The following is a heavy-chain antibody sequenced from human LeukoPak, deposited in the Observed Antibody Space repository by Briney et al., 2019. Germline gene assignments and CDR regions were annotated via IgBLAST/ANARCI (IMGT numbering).Heavy chain of an antibody. CDR2: ISSSSSHT. CDR1: GFIFSTYG. V-gene: IGHV3-21*04. CDR3: AKDPGYSGYDSYFDY. J-gene: IGHJ4*02. D-gene: IGHD5-12*01. Sequence: GGSLRLSCTASGFIFSTYGMHWVRQAPGKGLEWVSSISSSSSHTYYVDSVKGRFTISRDNTMNSLYLQMNSLRAEDTALYYCAKDPGYSGYDSYFDYWGQGTLVTVSS.